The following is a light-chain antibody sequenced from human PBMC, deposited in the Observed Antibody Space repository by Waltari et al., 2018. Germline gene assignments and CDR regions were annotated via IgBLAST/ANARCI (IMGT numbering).Light chain of an antibody. Sequence: SALTQPASVSGSPGESITIPCTGTDSEIGSFKYVSWYQQYPGKAPKLLIYDVYARPSGVSNRFSGSKSVNTASLTISGLQAEDEAEYFCSSYTSISTVIFGGGTKVSVL. CDR3: SSYTSISTVI. V-gene: IGLV2-14*01. CDR1: DSEIGSFKY. CDR2: DVY. J-gene: IGLJ2*01.